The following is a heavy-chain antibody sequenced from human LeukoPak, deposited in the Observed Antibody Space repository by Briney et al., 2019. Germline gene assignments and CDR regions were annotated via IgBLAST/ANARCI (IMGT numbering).Heavy chain of an antibody. V-gene: IGHV3-23*01. CDR3: ARTYYDILTSYNPYFDY. D-gene: IGHD3-9*01. J-gene: IGHJ4*02. Sequence: GGSLRLSCAASGFTFSSYAMSWVRQAPGKGLEWVSAISGSGGSTYYADSVKGRFTISRDNAKNSLYLQMNSLRAEDTAVYYCARTYYDILTSYNPYFDYWGQGTLVTVSS. CDR2: ISGSGGST. CDR1: GFTFSSYA.